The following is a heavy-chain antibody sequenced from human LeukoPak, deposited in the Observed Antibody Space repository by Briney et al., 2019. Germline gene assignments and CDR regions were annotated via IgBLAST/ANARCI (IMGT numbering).Heavy chain of an antibody. Sequence: PGGSLRLSCTASGFTFSSYAMSWVRQAPGKGLEWVSSITSSGGDIYYADSVKGRFPMSRDNSKNTLYLQLNSLRVEDTAVYYCAKADYGDYAFDYWGQGTLVTVSS. CDR1: GFTFSSYA. CDR3: AKADYGDYAFDY. V-gene: IGHV3-23*01. D-gene: IGHD4-17*01. J-gene: IGHJ4*02. CDR2: ITSSGGDI.